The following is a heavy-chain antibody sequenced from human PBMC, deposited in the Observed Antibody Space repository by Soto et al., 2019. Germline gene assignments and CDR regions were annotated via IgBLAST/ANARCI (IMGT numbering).Heavy chain of an antibody. CDR3: ARIAASGRGWDV. CDR1: GFTFSSYW. D-gene: IGHD6-13*01. J-gene: IGHJ6*02. CDR2: IKQDGSEE. Sequence: EVQLVESGGGLVQPGGSLRLSCVDYGFTFSSYWMSWVRQAPVKGLEWVVNIKQDGSEENYVDSVKGRFTISRDNAKNSMYLQMNSLRVEDTAVYYCARIAASGRGWDVWGQGTTVVVSS. V-gene: IGHV3-7*01.